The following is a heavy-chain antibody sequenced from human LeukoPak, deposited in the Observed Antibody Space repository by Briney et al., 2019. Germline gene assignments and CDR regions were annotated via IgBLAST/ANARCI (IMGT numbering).Heavy chain of an antibody. D-gene: IGHD3-16*01. Sequence: GGSLRLSCAASGFTFSDYYMSWIRQAPGKGLEWVSYISSSGSTIYYADSVKGRFTISRDNAKNSLYLQMNSLRPDDTAVYYCARGNPLLMITFGGLFDYWGQGTLVTVSS. J-gene: IGHJ4*02. CDR2: ISSSGSTI. CDR3: ARGNPLLMITFGGLFDY. V-gene: IGHV3-11*01. CDR1: GFTFSDYY.